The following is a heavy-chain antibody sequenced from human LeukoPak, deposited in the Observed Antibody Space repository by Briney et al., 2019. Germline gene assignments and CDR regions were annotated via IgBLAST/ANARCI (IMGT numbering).Heavy chain of an antibody. J-gene: IGHJ6*03. V-gene: IGHV3-49*04. Sequence: GGSLRLSCAASGFTFSSYSMNWVRQAPGKGLEWVGFIRSKAYGGTTEYAASVKGRFTISRDDSKSIAYLQMNSLKTEDTAVYYCTRDGPAATYYYYYYMDVWGKGTTVTISS. CDR2: IRSKAYGGTT. D-gene: IGHD2-15*01. CDR3: TRDGPAATYYYYYYMDV. CDR1: GFTFSSYS.